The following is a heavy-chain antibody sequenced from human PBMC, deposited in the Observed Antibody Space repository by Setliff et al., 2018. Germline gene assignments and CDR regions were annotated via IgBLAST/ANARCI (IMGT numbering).Heavy chain of an antibody. CDR1: GGSFRTSS. J-gene: IGHJ3*02. D-gene: IGHD2-21*02. CDR2: IIPILNKP. CDR3: ATDLKFTRFCFGSNCYSGAFEM. V-gene: IGHV1-69*10. Sequence: SVKVSCKASGGSFRTSSISWVRQAPGQGLEWMGGIIPILNKPNYAQSFQGRVAITADKPTTTSYMELSGLRSEDTALYFCATDLKFTRFCFGSNCYSGAFEMWGQGTMVTVSS.